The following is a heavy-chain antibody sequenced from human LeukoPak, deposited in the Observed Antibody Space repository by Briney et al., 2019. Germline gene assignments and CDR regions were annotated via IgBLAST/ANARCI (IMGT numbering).Heavy chain of an antibody. CDR2: IRGKAYGGTT. Sequence: GGSLRLSCTASGFSFGDYALSWFRQAPGKGLEWAGVIRGKAYGGTTEYAASVKGRFTISRDDSKSIAYLQMNRLKTEDTAVYYCTRDRLNRNAALDAFDIWGQGTMVTVSS. V-gene: IGHV3-49*03. CDR3: TRDRLNRNAALDAFDI. J-gene: IGHJ3*02. CDR1: GFSFGDYA. D-gene: IGHD1-14*01.